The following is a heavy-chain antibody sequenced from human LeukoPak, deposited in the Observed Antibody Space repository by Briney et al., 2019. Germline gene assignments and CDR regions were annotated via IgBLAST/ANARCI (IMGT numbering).Heavy chain of an antibody. D-gene: IGHD3-10*01. CDR1: GYTFTNYL. Sequence: ASVTVSFKASGYTFTNYLIHWGRQAPGQGVGWVGLINPSGGTPTYAPKFQGRVTMTRDTSTSTVYMELSSLRSEDTAVYYCARGLGSVSYYGYWGQGTLVTVSS. CDR3: ARGLGSVSYYGY. CDR2: INPSGGTP. J-gene: IGHJ4*02. V-gene: IGHV1-46*01.